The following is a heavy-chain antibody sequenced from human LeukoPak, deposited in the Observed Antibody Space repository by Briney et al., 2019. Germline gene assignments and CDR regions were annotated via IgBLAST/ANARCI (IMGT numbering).Heavy chain of an antibody. CDR3: AKDQSAIRYSINDP. CDR2: IPYNGSNK. V-gene: IGHV3-30-3*01. D-gene: IGHD2-21*02. Sequence: GGSLRLSCAASGFTFSSYTMHWVRQAPGKGLEWVTFIPYNGSNKYYADSVKGRFTISRDNSKNTLYLQMNSLRAEDTAVYYCAKDQSAIRYSINDPWGQGTLVTVSS. CDR1: GFTFSSYT. J-gene: IGHJ5*02.